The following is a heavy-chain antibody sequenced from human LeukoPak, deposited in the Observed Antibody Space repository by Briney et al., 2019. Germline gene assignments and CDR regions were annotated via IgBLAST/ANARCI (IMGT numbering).Heavy chain of an antibody. V-gene: IGHV1-69*04. J-gene: IGHJ4*02. CDR2: IIPILGIA. CDR1: GGTFSSYA. CDR3: AREDGTYYYDSSGYYQFDY. Sequence: GASVKVSCKASGGTFSSYAISWVRQAPGRGLEWMGRIIPILGIANYAQKFQGRVTITADKSTSTAYMELSSLRSEDTAVYYCAREDGTYYYDSSGYYQFDYWGQGTLVTVSS. D-gene: IGHD3-22*01.